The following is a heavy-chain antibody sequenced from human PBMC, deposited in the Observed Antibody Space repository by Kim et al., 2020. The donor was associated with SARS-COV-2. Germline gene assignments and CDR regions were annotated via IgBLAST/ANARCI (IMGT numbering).Heavy chain of an antibody. J-gene: IGHJ4*02. D-gene: IGHD2-2*01. Sequence: YADSVKGRFTISRGHAKNSLYLQMNSRRAEDTAVYYCASLVVPAADEFDYWGQGTLVTVSS. CDR3: ASLVVPAADEFDY. V-gene: IGHV3-21*01.